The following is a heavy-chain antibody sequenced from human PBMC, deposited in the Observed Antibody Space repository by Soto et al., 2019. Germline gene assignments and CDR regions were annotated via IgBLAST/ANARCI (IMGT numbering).Heavy chain of an antibody. CDR1: GGTFSSYA. CDR2: IIPIFGTA. J-gene: IGHJ4*02. CDR3: ASGRQYYDSSAHYFAY. V-gene: IGHV1-69*01. Sequence: QVQLVQSGAEVKKPGSSVKVSCKASGGTFSSYAISWVRQAPGQGLEWMGGIIPIFGTANYAQKFQGSVTVTADESTRTAYMGLSSLRSEDTAVYYCASGRQYYDSSAHYFAYWGQGTLVTVCS. D-gene: IGHD3-22*01.